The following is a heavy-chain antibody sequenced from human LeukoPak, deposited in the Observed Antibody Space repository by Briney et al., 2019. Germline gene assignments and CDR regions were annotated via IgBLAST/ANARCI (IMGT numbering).Heavy chain of an antibody. J-gene: IGHJ4*02. CDR3: ARGLWFGEFPLRLDY. Sequence: SQTLSLTCTVSGGSINSGAYYWSWIRQPPGKGLEWIGEINHSGSTNYNPSLKSRVTISVDTSKNQFSLKLSSVTAADTAVYYCARGLWFGEFPLRLDYWGQGTLVTVSS. V-gene: IGHV4-34*01. CDR2: INHSGST. CDR1: GGSINSGAYY. D-gene: IGHD3-10*01.